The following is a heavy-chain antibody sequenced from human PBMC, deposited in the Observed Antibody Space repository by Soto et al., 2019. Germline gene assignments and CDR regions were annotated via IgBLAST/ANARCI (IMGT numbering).Heavy chain of an antibody. V-gene: IGHV1-69*13. CDR1: GGTFSSYA. J-gene: IGHJ6*02. CDR2: IIPIFGTA. Sequence: SVKVSCKASGGTFSSYAISWVRQAPGQGLEWMGGIIPIFGTANYAQKFQGRVTITADESTSTAYMELSSLRPEDTAVYYCARDLAPITMVRGASDYYYYGMDVWGQGTTVTV. CDR3: ARDLAPITMVRGASDYYYYGMDV. D-gene: IGHD3-10*01.